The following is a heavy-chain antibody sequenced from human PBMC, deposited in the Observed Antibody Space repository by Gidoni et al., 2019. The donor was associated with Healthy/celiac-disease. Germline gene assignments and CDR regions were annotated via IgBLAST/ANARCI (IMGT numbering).Heavy chain of an antibody. D-gene: IGHD2-21*02. CDR3: ARLAYCGGDCLWFDF. Sequence: QVQLQESGPGLVKPSETLSLTCTVSGGSISSANYYRRWFRQPAGKGLEWIGRIYRTGSTNYNPSLKSRVTISVDTSKNQFSLKLSSVTAADTAVYYCARLAYCGGDCLWFDFWGQGTLVTVSS. V-gene: IGHV4-61*02. CDR1: GGSISSANYY. J-gene: IGHJ4*02. CDR2: IYRTGST.